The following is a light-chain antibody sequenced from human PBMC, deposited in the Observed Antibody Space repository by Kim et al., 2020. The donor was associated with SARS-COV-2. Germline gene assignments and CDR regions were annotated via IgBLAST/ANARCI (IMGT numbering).Light chain of an antibody. V-gene: IGLV1-40*01. Sequence: QSVLTQPPSVSGAPGQRVTISCTGSSSNIGAGYDVHWYQQLPGTAPKLLIYGNSNRPSGVPDRFSGSKSCTSASLAITGLQAEDEADYYCQSYDSSLSGSGVFGTGTKVTVL. CDR2: GNS. J-gene: IGLJ1*01. CDR3: QSYDSSLSGSGV. CDR1: SSNIGAGYD.